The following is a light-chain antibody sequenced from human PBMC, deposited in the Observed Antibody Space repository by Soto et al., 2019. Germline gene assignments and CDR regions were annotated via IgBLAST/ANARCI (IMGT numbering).Light chain of an antibody. CDR3: MQAIQTPLT. CDR1: QSLLHSNGYNY. V-gene: IGKV2-28*01. Sequence: DIVMTQSPLSLPVTPGEPASISCRSSQSLLHSNGYNYLDWYLQKPGQSPQLLIYLGSNRASGVPDRFSGSGSGTDFTLKISRVEAEDVGVYYCMQAIQTPLTCGGGTKVEIK. J-gene: IGKJ4*01. CDR2: LGS.